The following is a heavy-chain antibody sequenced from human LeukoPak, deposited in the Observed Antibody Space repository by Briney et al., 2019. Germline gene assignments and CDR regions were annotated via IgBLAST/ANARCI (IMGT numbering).Heavy chain of an antibody. J-gene: IGHJ4*02. CDR1: GFSFSHYG. CDR3: AKDFRIGYSAHFDY. D-gene: IGHD2-21*01. V-gene: IGHV3-30*18. Sequence: TGGSLRLSCVASGFSFSHYGMHWVRQAPGKGLEWVAAISYDGANKYYADSVKGRYAISRDNSKNTLYLQMDSLRGEDTAVYYCAKDFRIGYSAHFDYWGQGALVTVSS. CDR2: ISYDGANK.